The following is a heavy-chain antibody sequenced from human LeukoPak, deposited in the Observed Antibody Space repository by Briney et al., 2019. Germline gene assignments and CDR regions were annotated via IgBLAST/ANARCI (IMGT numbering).Heavy chain of an antibody. V-gene: IGHV3-7*04. Sequence: GGSLRLSCAVSVFTFSNYWMSWVPRAPGKGLEWVANIKRDGSEKYYVDSVKGRFTISRDNAKNSLYLQMNSLRAEDTAVYYCARDRYSSGGLDVWGQGTTVTVSS. CDR2: IKRDGSEK. D-gene: IGHD3-22*01. CDR3: ARDRYSSGGLDV. CDR1: VFTFSNYW. J-gene: IGHJ6*02.